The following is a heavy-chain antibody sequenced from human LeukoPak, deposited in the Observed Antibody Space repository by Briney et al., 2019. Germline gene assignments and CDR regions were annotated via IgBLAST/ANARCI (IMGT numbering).Heavy chain of an antibody. Sequence: GGSLRLSCAASGFTFSNYWMNWVRQAPGKGLEWVANIKQDGSQQNYADSVRGRFTISRDNAKNSLYLQMNSLRAEDTAVYYCARSTTGYYFDYWGQGTLVTVSS. J-gene: IGHJ4*02. CDR1: GFTFSNYW. CDR2: IKQDGSQQ. V-gene: IGHV3-7*01. CDR3: ARSTTGYYFDY. D-gene: IGHD3-9*01.